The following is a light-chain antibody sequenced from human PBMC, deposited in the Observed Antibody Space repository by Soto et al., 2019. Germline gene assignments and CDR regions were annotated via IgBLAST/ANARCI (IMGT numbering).Light chain of an antibody. CDR3: QQYGSSPFT. CDR1: QIVSAND. V-gene: IGKV3-20*01. J-gene: IGKJ3*01. CDR2: VAS. Sequence: EIVLTQSPGTLSLSPVERATLSCRASQIVSANDLAWYQQKPGQSPRLLIFVASSRATGIPDRFSGSGSGTDFTLTISRVEPEDFAVYYCQQYGSSPFTFGPGTKVDIK.